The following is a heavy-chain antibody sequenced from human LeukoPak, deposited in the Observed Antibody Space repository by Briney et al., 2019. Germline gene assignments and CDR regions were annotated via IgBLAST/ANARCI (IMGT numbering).Heavy chain of an antibody. Sequence: SETLSLTCSVSGYSISSGSYWGWIRQPPGKGLEWIGSIHHSGSTYYNPSLKSRVTISVDTSKNHFSLKLTSVTAVDTAVYYCARAFGVVIYFDYWGQGTLVTVSS. CDR2: IHHSGST. CDR1: GYSISSGSY. V-gene: IGHV4-38-2*02. D-gene: IGHD3-3*01. CDR3: ARAFGVVIYFDY. J-gene: IGHJ4*02.